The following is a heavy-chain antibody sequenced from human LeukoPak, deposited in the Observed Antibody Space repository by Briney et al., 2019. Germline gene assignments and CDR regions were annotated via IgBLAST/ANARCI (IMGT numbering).Heavy chain of an antibody. CDR1: GYTFTSYG. V-gene: IGHV1-18*01. CDR2: ISAYNGNT. J-gene: IGHJ4*02. CDR3: AREGYDILTDYLTDY. Sequence: ASVKVSCKASGYTFTSYGISWVRQAPGQGLEWMGWISAYNGNTNYAQKLQGRVTTTTDTSTSTAYMELRSLRSDDTAVYYCAREGYDILTDYLTDYWGQGTLVTVSS. D-gene: IGHD3-9*01.